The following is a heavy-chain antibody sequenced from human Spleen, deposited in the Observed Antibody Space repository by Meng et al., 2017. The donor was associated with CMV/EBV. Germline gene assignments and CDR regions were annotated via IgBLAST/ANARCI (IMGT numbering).Heavy chain of an antibody. CDR2: IYYSGST. D-gene: IGHD1-14*01. CDR1: RGSISNYF. J-gene: IGHJ3*01. Sequence: SETLSLTCTVSRGSISNYFWSWIRQAPGKGLEWIGYIYYSGSTNYKPSLKSRVTISVDTSKNEFSLTMTSVTAADTAVYYCARWDRTWMDGFDVLGQGTAVTVSS. CDR3: ARWDRTWMDGFDV. V-gene: IGHV4-59*01.